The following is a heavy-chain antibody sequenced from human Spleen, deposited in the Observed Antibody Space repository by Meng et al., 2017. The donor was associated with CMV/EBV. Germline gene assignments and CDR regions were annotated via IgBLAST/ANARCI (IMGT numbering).Heavy chain of an antibody. Sequence: ISSSSYDWGWIRQPPGKGLEWIGSIYYSGSTYYNPSLKRRGTISVETSKNQFSLKLSSVTAADTAVYYCARRPQRGGYRGTISSFDYWGQGTLVTVSS. CDR3: ARRPQRGGYRGTISSFDY. CDR2: IYYSGST. CDR1: ISSSSYD. D-gene: IGHD5-12*01. V-gene: IGHV4-39*01. J-gene: IGHJ4*02.